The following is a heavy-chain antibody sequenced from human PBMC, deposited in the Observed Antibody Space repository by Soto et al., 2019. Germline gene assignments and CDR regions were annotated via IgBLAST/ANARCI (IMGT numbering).Heavy chain of an antibody. CDR2: INDSGST. J-gene: IGHJ6*03. CDR1: GGSFSGYY. Sequence: QVQLQQWGAGLLKPSETLSLTCAVYGGSFSGYYWSWIRQTPGKGLEWIGEINDSGSTNHNPSLISSVTLLVDPPKDRFSLEAGPLAAVSLAVYFCARGLLVSFGGLSRRGGYYYYMDVWGKGTTVTVSS. CDR3: ARGLLVSFGGLSRRGGYYYYMDV. V-gene: IGHV4-34*01. D-gene: IGHD3-10*01.